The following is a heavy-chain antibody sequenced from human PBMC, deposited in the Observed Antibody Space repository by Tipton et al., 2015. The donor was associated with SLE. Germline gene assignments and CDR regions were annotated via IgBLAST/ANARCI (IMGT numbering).Heavy chain of an antibody. Sequence: QVQLVQSGAEVKKPGASVKVSCKASGYTFTGYYMHWVRQAPGQGLEWMGRIIPIFGTANYAQKFQGRVTITADESTSTAYMELSSLRSEDTAVYYCARDGLPREIWSSYYYGMDVWGQGTTVTVSS. CDR2: IIPIFGTA. J-gene: IGHJ6*02. D-gene: IGHD3-16*01. V-gene: IGHV1-69*18. CDR1: GYTFTGYY. CDR3: ARDGLPREIWSSYYYGMDV.